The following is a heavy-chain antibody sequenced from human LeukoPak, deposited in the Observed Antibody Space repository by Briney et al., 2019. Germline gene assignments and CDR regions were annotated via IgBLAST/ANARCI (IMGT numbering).Heavy chain of an antibody. CDR1: GGSISSYY. J-gene: IGHJ4*02. CDR3: ARVVYYDSSGYYTFDY. V-gene: IGHV4-59*01. Sequence: PSETLSLTCTVSGGSISSYYWSWIRQPPGKGLEWIGYIHYSGSTNYNPSLKSRVTISVDTSKNQFSLKLSSVTAADTAVYYCARVVYYDSSGYYTFDYWGQGTLVTVSS. CDR2: IHYSGST. D-gene: IGHD3-22*01.